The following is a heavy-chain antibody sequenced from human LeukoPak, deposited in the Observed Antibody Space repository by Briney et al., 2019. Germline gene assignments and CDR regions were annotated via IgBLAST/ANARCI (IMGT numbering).Heavy chain of an antibody. CDR2: INHSGST. V-gene: IGHV4-34*01. J-gene: IGHJ6*04. CDR1: GGSFSGYY. Sequence: PSETLSLTCAVYGGSFSGYYWSWIRQPPGKGRDWSGEINHSGSTNYNPSLKSRVTISVDTSKNQFSLKLSSVTAADTAVYYCARSTSMVRGVHLQPYYYGMDVWGKGTTVTVSS. D-gene: IGHD3-10*01. CDR3: ARSTSMVRGVHLQPYYYGMDV.